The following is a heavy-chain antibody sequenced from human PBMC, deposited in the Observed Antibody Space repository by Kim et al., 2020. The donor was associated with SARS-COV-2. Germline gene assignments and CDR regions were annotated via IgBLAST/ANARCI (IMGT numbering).Heavy chain of an antibody. CDR1: GGSISSGGYY. CDR2: IYYSGST. Sequence: TLSLTCTVSGGSISSGGYYWSWIRQHPGKGLEWIGYIYYSGSTYYNPSLKSRVTISVDTSKNQFSLKLSSVTAADTAVYYCARGGRDDIVVVVAAKRRYYFDYWGQGTLVTVSS. D-gene: IGHD2-15*01. V-gene: IGHV4-31*03. J-gene: IGHJ4*02. CDR3: ARGGRDDIVVVVAAKRRYYFDY.